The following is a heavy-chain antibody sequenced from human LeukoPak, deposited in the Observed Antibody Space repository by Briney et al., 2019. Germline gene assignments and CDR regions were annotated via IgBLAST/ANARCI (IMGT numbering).Heavy chain of an antibody. V-gene: IGHV4-59*01. CDR3: ARVVDRDGYKRGLDY. CDR2: IYYSGST. Sequence: SETLSLTCTVSGGSISSYYWSWIRQPPGKGLGWFGYIYYSGSTNYNPSLKRRVTISVDTSKNQFSLKLSSVTAADTAVYYCARVVDRDGYKRGLDYWGQGTLVTVSS. CDR1: GGSISSYY. J-gene: IGHJ4*02. D-gene: IGHD5-24*01.